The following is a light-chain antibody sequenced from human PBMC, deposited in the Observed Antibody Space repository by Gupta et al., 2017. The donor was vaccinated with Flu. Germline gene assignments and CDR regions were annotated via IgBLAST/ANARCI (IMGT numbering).Light chain of an antibody. J-gene: IGLJ2*01. CDR2: LDGSGSY. V-gene: IGLV4-60*03. CDR1: SGHSSYI. Sequence: QPVLTQSSSASSSLGSSVNLTCTLSSGHSSYIIAWPQQQPGKAPRYLMKLDGSGSYNKGGGVPDPFSGSSSGADRYLTVSNPQAEDEADYCCEAWDSNFVVFGGGTKLTVL. CDR3: EAWDSNFVV.